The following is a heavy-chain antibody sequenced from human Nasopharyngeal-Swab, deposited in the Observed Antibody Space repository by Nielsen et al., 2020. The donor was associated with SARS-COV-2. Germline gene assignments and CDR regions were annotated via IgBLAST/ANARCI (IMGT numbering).Heavy chain of an antibody. J-gene: IGHJ4*02. V-gene: IGHV1-58*02. CDR1: GYTFTSYG. CDR2: IVVGSGNT. CDR3: AAARGVWYGDYVLDY. Sequence: SVKVSFKASGYTFTSYGISWVRQAPGQGLEWIGWIVVGSGNTNYAQKFQERVTITRDMSTSTAYMELSSLRSEDTAVYYCAAARGVWYGDYVLDYWGQGTLVTVSS. D-gene: IGHD4-17*01.